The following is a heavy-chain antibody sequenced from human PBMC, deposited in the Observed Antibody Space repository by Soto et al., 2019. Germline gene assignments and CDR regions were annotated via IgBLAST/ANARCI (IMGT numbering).Heavy chain of an antibody. J-gene: IGHJ4*02. CDR2: IYYSGST. Sequence: TSETLSLTCTVSGGSISSYYWSWVRQPPGKGLEWIGYIYYSGSTNYNPSLKSRVTISVDTSKNQFSLKLSSVTAADTAVYYCVRTSLVVAAATREDYWGQGTLVTVSS. CDR3: VRTSLVVAAATREDY. V-gene: IGHV4-59*01. CDR1: GGSISSYY. D-gene: IGHD2-15*01.